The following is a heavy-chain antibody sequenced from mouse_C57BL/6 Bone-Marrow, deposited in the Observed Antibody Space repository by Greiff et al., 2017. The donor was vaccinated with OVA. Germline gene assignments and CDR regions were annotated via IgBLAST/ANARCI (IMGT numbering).Heavy chain of an antibody. CDR3: ARAVVATDFDV. D-gene: IGHD1-1*01. J-gene: IGHJ1*03. CDR2: INPSNGGT. CDR1: GYTFTSYW. V-gene: IGHV1-53*01. Sequence: QVHVKQPGTELVKPGASVKLSCKASGYTFTSYWMHWVKQSPGQGLEWIGNINPSNGGTNYNEKFKSKATLTVDKSSSTAYMQLSSLTSEDSAVYYCARAVVATDFDVWGTGTTVTVSS.